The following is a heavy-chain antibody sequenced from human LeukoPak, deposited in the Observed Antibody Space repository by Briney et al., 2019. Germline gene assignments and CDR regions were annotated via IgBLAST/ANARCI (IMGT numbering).Heavy chain of an antibody. CDR1: GGSISSYY. J-gene: IGHJ4*02. V-gene: IGHV4-59*01. CDR3: ARGVYIAAAQYGY. D-gene: IGHD6-13*01. Sequence: PSETLSLTCTVSGGSISSYYWSWIQQPPGKGLEWIGYIYYSGTTNYNPSLKSRVTISVDTSKNQFSLKLSPVTAADTAVYYCARGVYIAAAQYGYWGQGTLVTVSS. CDR2: IYYSGTT.